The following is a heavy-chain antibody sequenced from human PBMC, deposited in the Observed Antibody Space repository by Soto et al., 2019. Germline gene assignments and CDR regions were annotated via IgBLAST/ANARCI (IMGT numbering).Heavy chain of an antibody. Sequence: SETLSLTCTVSGGSISSGGYYWSWIRQHPGKGLEWIGYIYYSGSTYYNPSLKSRVTISVDTSKNQFSLKLSSVTAADTAVYYCARRYYGSSGYIGVNWFDPWGQGTLVTVSS. CDR1: GGSISSGGYY. CDR2: IYYSGST. V-gene: IGHV4-31*03. J-gene: IGHJ5*02. D-gene: IGHD3-22*01. CDR3: ARRYYGSSGYIGVNWFDP.